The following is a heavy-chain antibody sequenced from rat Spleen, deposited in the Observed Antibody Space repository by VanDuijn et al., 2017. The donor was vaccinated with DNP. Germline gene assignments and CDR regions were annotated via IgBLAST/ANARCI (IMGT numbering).Heavy chain of an antibody. J-gene: IGHJ2*01. CDR3: AALTTAPFEY. D-gene: IGHD1-11*01. CDR2: ISYDGGIT. Sequence: EVQLVESGGGLVQPGRSLKLSCAASGFTFSNYYMAWVRQAPTKGLEWVAYISYDGGITNYGDSVKGRFTISRDNAKSTLYLQMTSLRSEDTALYYCAALTTAPFEYWGQGVMVTVSS. CDR1: GFTFSNYY. V-gene: IGHV5-20*01.